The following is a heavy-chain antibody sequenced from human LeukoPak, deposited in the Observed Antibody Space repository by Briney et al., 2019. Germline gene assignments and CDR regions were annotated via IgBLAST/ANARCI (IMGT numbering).Heavy chain of an antibody. CDR3: ARVSDGSGSFLDY. CDR1: GFTFSSYS. Sequence: GGSLRLSCAASGFTFSSYSMNWVRQAPGKGLDWVSSISSSSSSIYYADSVKGRFTISRDNAKNSLSLQMNSLRAEDTAVYYCARVSDGSGSFLDYWGQGTLVTVSS. V-gene: IGHV3-21*01. D-gene: IGHD3-10*01. CDR2: ISSSSSSI. J-gene: IGHJ4*02.